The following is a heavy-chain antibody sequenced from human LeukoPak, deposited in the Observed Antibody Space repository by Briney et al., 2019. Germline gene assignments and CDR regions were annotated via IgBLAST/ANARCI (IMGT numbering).Heavy chain of an antibody. J-gene: IGHJ4*02. D-gene: IGHD3-3*01. CDR3: ARVFTYYDFWSGYLSGHYFDY. CDR2: ISAYNGNT. V-gene: IGHV1-18*01. Sequence: ASVKVSCKASGYTFTSYGISWVRQAPGQGLEWMGWISAYNGNTNYAQKLQGRVTMTTDTSTSTAYMELRSLRSDDTAVYYCARVFTYYDFWSGYLSGHYFDYWGQGTLVTVSS. CDR1: GYTFTSYG.